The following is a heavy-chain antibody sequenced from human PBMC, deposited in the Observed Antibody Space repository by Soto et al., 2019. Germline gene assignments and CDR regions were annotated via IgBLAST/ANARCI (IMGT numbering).Heavy chain of an antibody. D-gene: IGHD5-12*01. CDR2: ISAYNGNT. Sequence: ASVKVSCKASGYTFTSYGISWVRQAPGQGLEWMGWISAYNGNTNYAQKLQGRVTMTTDTSTSTAYMELRSLRSDDTAVYYCARILATIFGYYYYYTMDVGGKGTTVTVSS. CDR1: GYTFTSYG. J-gene: IGHJ6*03. V-gene: IGHV1-18*01. CDR3: ARILATIFGYYYYYTMDV.